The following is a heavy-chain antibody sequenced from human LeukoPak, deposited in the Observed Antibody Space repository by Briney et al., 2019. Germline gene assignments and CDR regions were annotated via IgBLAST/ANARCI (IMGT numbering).Heavy chain of an antibody. CDR2: INPNSGGT. J-gene: IGHJ4*02. V-gene: IGHV1-2*02. D-gene: IGHD3-10*01. CDR1: GYTFTGYY. CDR3: ARARMVRGVLSIDY. Sequence: ASVKVSYKASGYTFTGYYMHWVRQAPGQGLEWMGWINPNSGGTNYAQKFQGRVTMTRDTSISTAYMELSRLRSDDTAVYYCARARMVRGVLSIDYWGQGTLVTVSS.